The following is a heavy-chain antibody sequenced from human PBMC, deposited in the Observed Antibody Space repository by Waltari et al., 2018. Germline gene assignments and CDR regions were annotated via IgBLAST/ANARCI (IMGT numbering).Heavy chain of an antibody. D-gene: IGHD3-10*01. Sequence: QVQLQESGPGLVKPSQTLSLTCTVSGGSISSGGYYWSWSRQHTGKGLEWIGYIYYSGSTYYNPSLKSRVTISVDTSKNQFSLKLSSVTAADTAVYYCARDGSGRSPGWFDPWGQGTLVTVSS. J-gene: IGHJ5*02. V-gene: IGHV4-31*03. CDR3: ARDGSGRSPGWFDP. CDR1: GGSISSGGYY. CDR2: IYYSGST.